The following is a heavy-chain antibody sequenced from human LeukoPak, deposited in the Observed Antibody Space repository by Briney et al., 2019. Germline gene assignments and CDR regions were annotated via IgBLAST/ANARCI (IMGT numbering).Heavy chain of an antibody. D-gene: IGHD6-19*01. CDR1: GGSFSGYY. Sequence: SEALSLTCAVYGGSFSGYYWSWIRQPPGKGLEWIGEINHSGSTNYNPSLKSRVTISVDTSKNQFSLKLSSVTAADAAVYYCARVGGWYGLGDWDQGTLVTVSS. CDR2: INHSGST. V-gene: IGHV4-34*01. CDR3: ARVGGWYGLGD. J-gene: IGHJ4*02.